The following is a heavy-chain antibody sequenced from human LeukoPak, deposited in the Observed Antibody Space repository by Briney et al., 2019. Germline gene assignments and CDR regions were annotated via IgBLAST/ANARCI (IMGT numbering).Heavy chain of an antibody. Sequence: GASVKVSCKASGGTFSSYAISWVRQAPGQGLEWMGGIIPIFGTANYAQKFQGRVTITTDESTSTAYMELSSLRSEDTAVYYCARGPRTSGGRNYFDYWGQGTLVTVSS. CDR3: ARGPRTSGGRNYFDY. CDR1: GGTFSSYA. CDR2: IIPIFGTA. J-gene: IGHJ4*02. V-gene: IGHV1-69*05. D-gene: IGHD2-15*01.